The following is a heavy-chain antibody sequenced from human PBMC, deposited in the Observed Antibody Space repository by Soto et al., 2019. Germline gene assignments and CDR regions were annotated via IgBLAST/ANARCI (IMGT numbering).Heavy chain of an antibody. CDR1: GDFIRSSSYY. J-gene: IGHJ6*03. CDR3: ARHGALLCMDV. D-gene: IGHD3-10*01. V-gene: IGHV4-39*01. Sequence: QLQLQESGPGLVKPSETLSLTCTVSGDFIRSSSYYWGWIRQPPGKGLEWIGSIYYSGTTYYNPSLKSRVTISVDKSKSHFSLKLNSVTAADTAVYYCARHGALLCMDVWGKGTTVTVSS. CDR2: IYYSGTT.